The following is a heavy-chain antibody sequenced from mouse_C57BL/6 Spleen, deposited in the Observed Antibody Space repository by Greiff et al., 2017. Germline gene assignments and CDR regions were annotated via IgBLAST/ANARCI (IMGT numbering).Heavy chain of an antibody. J-gene: IGHJ2*01. CDR1: GYAFSSYW. V-gene: IGHV1-80*01. CDR2: IYPGDGDT. CDR3: ARGGYGRSYCY. Sequence: VKLQESGAELVKPGASVKISCKASGYAFSSYWMNWVKQRPGKGLAWIGQIYPGDGDTNYNGKFKGKATLTADKSSSTAYMPLSSLSSEASAVYFWARGGYGRSYCYWGQGTTLTVSS. D-gene: IGHD1-1*01.